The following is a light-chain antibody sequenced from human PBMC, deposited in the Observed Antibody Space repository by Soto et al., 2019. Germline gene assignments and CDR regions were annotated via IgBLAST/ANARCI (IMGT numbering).Light chain of an antibody. J-gene: IGLJ2*01. CDR3: SSFAGNNNLV. Sequence: QSALTQPPSASGSPGQSVTISCTGTSSDVGGYNYVSWYQQHPGKAPKLMISEVSKRPSGVPDRFSGSKSGNTASLTVSGLQDEDEADYYCSSFAGNNNLVFGGGTKLIVL. V-gene: IGLV2-8*01. CDR1: SSDVGGYNY. CDR2: EVS.